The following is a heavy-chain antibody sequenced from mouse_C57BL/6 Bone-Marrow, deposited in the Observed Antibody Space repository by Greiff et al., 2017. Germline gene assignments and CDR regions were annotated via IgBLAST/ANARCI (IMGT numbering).Heavy chain of an antibody. CDR3: ARPARGYAMDY. V-gene: IGHV1-39*01. Sequence: EVKLVESGPELVKPGASVKISCKASGYSFTDYNMNWVKQSNGKSLEWIGVINPNYGTTSYNQKFKGKATLTVDQSSSTASMQLNRLTSEDSAVYYCARPARGYAMDYWGQGTSVTVSS. CDR1: GYSFTDYN. CDR2: INPNYGTT. J-gene: IGHJ4*01.